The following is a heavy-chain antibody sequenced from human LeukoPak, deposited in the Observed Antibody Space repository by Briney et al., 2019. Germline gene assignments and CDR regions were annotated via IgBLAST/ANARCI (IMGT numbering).Heavy chain of an antibody. V-gene: IGHV4-34*01. CDR3: ARNLYDFWSGYSKRYYMDV. D-gene: IGHD3-3*01. Sequence: PSETLSLTCAVYGGSFSGYYWSWIRQPPGKGLEWIGEINHSGSTNYNPSLKSRVTISVDTPKNQFSLKLSSVTAADTAVYYCARNLYDFWSGYSKRYYMDVWGKGTTVTVSS. CDR1: GGSFSGYY. J-gene: IGHJ6*03. CDR2: INHSGST.